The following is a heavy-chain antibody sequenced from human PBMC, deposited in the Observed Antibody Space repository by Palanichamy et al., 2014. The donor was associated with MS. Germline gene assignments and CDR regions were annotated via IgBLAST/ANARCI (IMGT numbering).Heavy chain of an antibody. D-gene: IGHD2-2*01. J-gene: IGHJ4*02. Sequence: QVQLQQWGAGLLKPSETLSLTCAVDGGSFRGYYWSWIRQSPAKGLEWIGEINHSGSTDYNPSLKSRVTISVETSKNQFSLNLTSLTAADTAVYYCARGGRNVELAPVPMLQVDYFDYWGQGTLIRVSS. CDR3: ARGGRNVELAPVPMLQVDYFDY. CDR2: INHSGST. CDR1: GGSFRGYY. V-gene: IGHV4-34*01.